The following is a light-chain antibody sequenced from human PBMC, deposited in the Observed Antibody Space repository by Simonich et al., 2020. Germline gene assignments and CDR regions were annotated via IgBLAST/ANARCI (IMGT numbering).Light chain of an antibody. V-gene: IGKV1-13*02. J-gene: IGKJ5*01. CDR2: DAS. CDR1: QGISSA. CDR3: QQFNSYRIT. Sequence: AIQLTQSPSSLSASVGDRVTITCRASQGISSALAWYQQKPGKAPKLLIYDASSLKSGVPSRFSGSGSGTDFTLTISSLQPEDFATYYCQQFNSYRITFGQGTRLEIK.